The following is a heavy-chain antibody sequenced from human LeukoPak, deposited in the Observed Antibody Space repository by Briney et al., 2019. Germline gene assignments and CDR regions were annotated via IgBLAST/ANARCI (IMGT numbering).Heavy chain of an antibody. CDR1: GFTFSRNS. CDR2: ISGTGSYK. J-gene: IGHJ4*02. V-gene: IGHV3-21*01. Sequence: GGSLRPSCAASGFTFSRNSMNWVRQAPGKGLEWVSSISGTGSYKYYADSVKGRFTISRDNAKNSLYLQMNSLRAEDTAVYYCARDFYDTSGYYYDYWGQGTLVTVSS. CDR3: ARDFYDTSGYYYDY. D-gene: IGHD3-22*01.